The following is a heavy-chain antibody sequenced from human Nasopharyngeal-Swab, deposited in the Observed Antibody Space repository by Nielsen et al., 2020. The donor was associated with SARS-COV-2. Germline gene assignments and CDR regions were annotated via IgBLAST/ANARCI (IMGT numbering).Heavy chain of an antibody. V-gene: IGHV2-5*02. D-gene: IGHD6-19*01. Sequence: SGPTLVKPTQTLTLTCTFSGFSLSTSGVGVGWIRQPPGKALEWLALIYWDDDKRYSPSLKSRLTIIKDTSKNQVVLTMTNMDPVDTATYYCAHRGIAVASGWFDPWGQGTLVTVSS. J-gene: IGHJ5*02. CDR1: GFSLSTSGVG. CDR2: IYWDDDK. CDR3: AHRGIAVASGWFDP.